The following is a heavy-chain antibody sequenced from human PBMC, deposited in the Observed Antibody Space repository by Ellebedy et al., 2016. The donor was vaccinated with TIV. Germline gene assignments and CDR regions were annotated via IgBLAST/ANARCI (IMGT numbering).Heavy chain of an antibody. CDR2: IRPDGSRT. CDR3: ATTQNEWPFGN. CDR1: GFTFSSFW. V-gene: IGHV3-7*01. Sequence: GESLKISCAASGFTFSSFWMSWVRQAPGKGQEWVANIRPDGSRTFSVDSMKGRFTISRDNAKNSVFLQMDNLRVEDTAVYYCATTQNEWPFGNWGQGTLVTVSS. D-gene: IGHD3-3*01. J-gene: IGHJ4*02.